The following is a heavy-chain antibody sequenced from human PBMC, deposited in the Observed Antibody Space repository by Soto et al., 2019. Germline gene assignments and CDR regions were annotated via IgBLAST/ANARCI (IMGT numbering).Heavy chain of an antibody. V-gene: IGHV3-23*01. CDR2: ISIGGST. Sequence: GSLRLSCAASGFTFRNYNMNWVRQVPGKGLDWVAHISIGGSTYYADSVKGRFTISRDNSKNTLYLQMNSLRAEDTAVYYCAKDQIKYYYDSSGYPDAFDIWGQGTMVTVSS. CDR1: GFTFRNYN. D-gene: IGHD3-22*01. J-gene: IGHJ3*02. CDR3: AKDQIKYYYDSSGYPDAFDI.